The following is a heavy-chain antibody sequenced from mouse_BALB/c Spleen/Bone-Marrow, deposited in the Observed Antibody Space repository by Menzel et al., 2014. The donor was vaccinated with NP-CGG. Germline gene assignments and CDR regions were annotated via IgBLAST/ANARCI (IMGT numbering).Heavy chain of an antibody. V-gene: IGHV1-12*01. CDR2: IYPGNGDT. J-gene: IGHJ2*01. Sequence: QVQLQQSGAELVKPGASMKMSCEASGYTFTSYNLHWIKQTPGQGLEWIGAIYPGNGDTSYNQRFKGKATLTTDKSSNTAYMQLSSLTSEDSAVYYCAREGRSQLDHWGQGSTLSVSS. CDR3: AREGRSQLDH. CDR1: GYTFTSYN.